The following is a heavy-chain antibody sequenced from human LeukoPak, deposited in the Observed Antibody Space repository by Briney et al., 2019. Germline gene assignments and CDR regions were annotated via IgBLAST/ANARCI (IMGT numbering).Heavy chain of an antibody. V-gene: IGHV3-30*02. CDR3: AKVRWELLGYFDY. Sequence: GGSLRLSCAASGFTFSHHGMHWVRQAPGKGLEWVAFIRNDGSNDYYADSVKGRFTISRDNSKNNVYLQMNSLRAEDTAVYYCAKVRWELLGYFDYWGQGTLVTVSS. CDR2: IRNDGSND. J-gene: IGHJ4*02. D-gene: IGHD1-26*01. CDR1: GFTFSHHG.